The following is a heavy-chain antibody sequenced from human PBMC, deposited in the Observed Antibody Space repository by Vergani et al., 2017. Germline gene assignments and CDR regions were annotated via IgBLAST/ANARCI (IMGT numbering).Heavy chain of an antibody. CDR1: GGTFSSYT. CDR2: IIPILGIA. V-gene: IGHV1-69*04. CDR3: ATVGGVGYGDRADFDY. Sequence: QVQLVQSGAEVKKPGASVKVSCKASGGTFSSYTISWVRQAPGQGLEWMGRIIPILGIANYAQKFQGRVTITADKSTSTAYMELSSLRSEDTAVYYCATVGGVGYGDRADFDYWGQGTLVTVS. J-gene: IGHJ4*02. D-gene: IGHD4-17*01.